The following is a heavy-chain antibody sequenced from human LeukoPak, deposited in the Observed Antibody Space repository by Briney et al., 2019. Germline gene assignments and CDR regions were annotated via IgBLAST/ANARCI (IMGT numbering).Heavy chain of an antibody. V-gene: IGHV3-30*18. Sequence: GRSLRLSCAASGFTFSSYGMHWVRQAPGKGLEWVAVISYDGSNKYYADSVKSRFTISRDNSKNTLYLQMNSLRAEDTAVYYCAKDLGGLGTYYFDYWGQGTLVTVSS. CDR3: AKDLGGLGTYYFDY. J-gene: IGHJ4*02. D-gene: IGHD7-27*01. CDR1: GFTFSSYG. CDR2: ISYDGSNK.